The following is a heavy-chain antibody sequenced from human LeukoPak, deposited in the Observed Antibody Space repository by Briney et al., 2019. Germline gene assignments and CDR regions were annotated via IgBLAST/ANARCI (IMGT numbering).Heavy chain of an antibody. D-gene: IGHD3-3*01. CDR1: GCTFSSYA. CDR2: IIPIFGTA. CDR3: ARSPYYDFWSGSAFDY. J-gene: IGHJ4*02. Sequence: ASVTVSCTASGCTFSSYAISWVRQAPGQGREWMGGIIPIFGTANYAQKFQGRVTITADESTSTAYMELSSLRSEDTAVYYCARSPYYDFWSGSAFDYWGQGTLVTVSS. V-gene: IGHV1-69*13.